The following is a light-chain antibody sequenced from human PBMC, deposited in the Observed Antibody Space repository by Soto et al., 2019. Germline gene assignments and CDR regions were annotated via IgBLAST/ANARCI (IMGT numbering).Light chain of an antibody. V-gene: IGLV2-8*01. Sequence: QSALTQPTSASGSPGQSVTISCTGTSSDVGGYKYVSWYQQYPGKAPKLMIFEVSLRPSGVPDRFSGSKSGNTASLTVSGLQAEDEADYYCSSYAGSNSWVFGGGTKVTVL. CDR1: SSDVGGYKY. CDR3: SSYAGSNSWV. J-gene: IGLJ3*02. CDR2: EVS.